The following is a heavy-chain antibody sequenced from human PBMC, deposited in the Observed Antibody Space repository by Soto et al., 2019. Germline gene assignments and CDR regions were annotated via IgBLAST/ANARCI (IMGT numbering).Heavy chain of an antibody. CDR2: ISYDGSDK. D-gene: IGHD2-2*02. Sequence: QEQLVESGGGVVLPGRSLRLSCAASGFTFNTYGMHWVRQAPGKGLEWVAVISYDGSDKYYADSVKGRFIISRDNSKNTLYLQMNSLRAEDTAIYYCAKSPNFYCSSPNCYKFYFDFWGQGALVTVSS. V-gene: IGHV3-30*18. J-gene: IGHJ4*02. CDR3: AKSPNFYCSSPNCYKFYFDF. CDR1: GFTFNTYG.